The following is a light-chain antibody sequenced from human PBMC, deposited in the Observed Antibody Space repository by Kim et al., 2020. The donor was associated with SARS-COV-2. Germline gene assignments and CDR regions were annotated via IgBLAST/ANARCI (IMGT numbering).Light chain of an antibody. CDR2: RNN. CDR1: SSNIGSNY. CDR3: AAWDDNLSGYV. V-gene: IGLV1-47*01. J-gene: IGLJ1*01. Sequence: ELTQPPSASGTPGQRVTISCSGSSSNIGSNYVYWYQQLPGTAPKLLIYRNNQRPSGVPDRFSGSKSGPSASLAINGLRSEDEADYYCAAWDDNLSGYVFGSGTKVTVL.